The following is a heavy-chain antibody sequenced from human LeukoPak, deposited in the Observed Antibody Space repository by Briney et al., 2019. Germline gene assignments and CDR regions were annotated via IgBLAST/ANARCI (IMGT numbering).Heavy chain of an antibody. D-gene: IGHD5-18*01. CDR3: ARGRGQLWSSFDY. CDR1: GFTFSSYA. CDR2: ISYDGSNK. Sequence: GRSLRLSCAASGFTFSSYAMHWVRQAPGKGLEWVAVISYDGSNKYYADSVKGRFTISRDNSKNTLYLQMNSLRAEDTAVYYCARGRGQLWSSFDYWGRGTLVTVSS. V-gene: IGHV3-30*04. J-gene: IGHJ4*02.